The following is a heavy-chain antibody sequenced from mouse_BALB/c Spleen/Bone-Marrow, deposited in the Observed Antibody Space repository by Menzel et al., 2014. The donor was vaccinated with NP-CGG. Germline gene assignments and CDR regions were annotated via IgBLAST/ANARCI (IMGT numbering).Heavy chain of an antibody. CDR3: AGWELGRGWFAY. Sequence: VQLQQSGAELVKPGASVKLSCTASGFNIKDTYMHWVKQRPEQGLEWIGRIDPANGNTKYDPKFQGKATITVDTSSNTAYLQLSSLTAEDTAVYYWAGWELGRGWFAYWGQGTLVTVSA. CDR1: GFNIKDTY. V-gene: IGHV14-3*02. J-gene: IGHJ3*01. D-gene: IGHD4-1*01. CDR2: IDPANGNT.